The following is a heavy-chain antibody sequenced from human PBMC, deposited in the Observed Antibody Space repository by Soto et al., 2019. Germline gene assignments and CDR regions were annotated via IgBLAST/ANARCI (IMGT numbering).Heavy chain of an antibody. J-gene: IGHJ2*01. Sequence: SVTLSLTCAVYGGSFSGYYWSWIRQPPGKGLEWIGEINHSGSTNYNPSLKSRVTISVDTSKNQFSLKLSSVTAADTAVYYCSVGGFDLWGRGTLVTVSS. V-gene: IGHV4-34*01. CDR2: INHSGST. CDR1: GGSFSGYY. CDR3: SVGGFDL.